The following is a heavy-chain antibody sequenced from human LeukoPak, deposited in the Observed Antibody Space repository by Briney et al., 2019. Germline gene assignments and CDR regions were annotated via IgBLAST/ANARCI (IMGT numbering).Heavy chain of an antibody. Sequence: ASVKVSCKASGYTFTGYYMHWVRQAPGQGLEWMGWINPNSGGTNYAQKFQGWVTMTRDTSISTAYMELSRLRSDDTAVYYCAIPIYDFWSGYYYWGQGTLVTVSS. CDR3: AIPIYDFWSGYYY. D-gene: IGHD3-3*01. CDR2: INPNSGGT. V-gene: IGHV1-2*04. J-gene: IGHJ4*02. CDR1: GYTFTGYY.